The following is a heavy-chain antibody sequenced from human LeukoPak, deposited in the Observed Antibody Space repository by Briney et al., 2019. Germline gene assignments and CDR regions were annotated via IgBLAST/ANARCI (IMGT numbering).Heavy chain of an antibody. CDR2: ISAYNGNT. D-gene: IGHD3-16*02. Sequence: ASVNVSCKASGYTFTSYGISWVRQAPGQGLEWMGWISAYNGNTNYAQKLQGRVTMTTDTSTSTAYMELRSLRSDDTAVYYCARDAVWGSYRYEYFQHWGQGTLVTVSS. V-gene: IGHV1-18*01. J-gene: IGHJ1*01. CDR1: GYTFTSYG. CDR3: ARDAVWGSYRYEYFQH.